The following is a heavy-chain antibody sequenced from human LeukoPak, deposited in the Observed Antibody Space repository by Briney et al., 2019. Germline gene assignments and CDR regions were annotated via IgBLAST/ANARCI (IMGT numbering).Heavy chain of an antibody. D-gene: IGHD5-24*01. Sequence: TSETLSLTCTVSGSSIGTYSWSWIRQPPGKGLEWVGYIYTTGSTHYNPSLKSRVTMSLDASKNQLSLRLSSVTAADTVVFYCARHRAEMATMTDDAFDIWGQGTMVTVSS. CDR1: GSSIGTYS. CDR2: IYTTGST. V-gene: IGHV4-4*09. J-gene: IGHJ3*02. CDR3: ARHRAEMATMTDDAFDI.